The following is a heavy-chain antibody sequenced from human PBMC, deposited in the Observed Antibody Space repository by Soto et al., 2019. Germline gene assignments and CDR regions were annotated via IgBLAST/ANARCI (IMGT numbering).Heavy chain of an antibody. CDR2: IYYSGST. CDR1: GGSISSSSYY. D-gene: IGHD5-12*01. CDR3: ARQRRRDGYNYDY. V-gene: IGHV4-39*01. J-gene: IGHJ4*02. Sequence: PSETLSLTCTVSGGSISSSSYYWGWIRQPPGKGLEWIGSIYYSGSTYYNPSLKSRVTISVDTSKNQFSPKLSSVTAADTAVYYCARQRRRDGYNYDYWGQGTLVTFSS.